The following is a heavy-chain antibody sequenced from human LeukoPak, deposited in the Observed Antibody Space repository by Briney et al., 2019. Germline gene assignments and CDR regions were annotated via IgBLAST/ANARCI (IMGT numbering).Heavy chain of an antibody. Sequence: TLSPSRALSRFTTRRYWMASVRQTPGRVLECVAHIKQDGSEKNYVDLVKGRFTISRDNAKNSVYLQMNSLRVEDTAVYYCARDDYLGYWGQGSLVTVSS. CDR2: IKQDGSEK. D-gene: IGHD3-16*01. J-gene: IGHJ4*02. CDR3: ARDDYLGY. CDR1: RFTTRRYW. V-gene: IGHV3-7*05.